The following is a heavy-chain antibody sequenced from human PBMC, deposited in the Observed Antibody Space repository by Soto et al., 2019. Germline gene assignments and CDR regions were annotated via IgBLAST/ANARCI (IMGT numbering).Heavy chain of an antibody. V-gene: IGHV4-59*01. D-gene: IGHD2-15*01. Sequence: QVQLQESGPGLVKTSVTLSLTCTVSGGSISGYYWSWIRQPPGEGLEWIGYIYYTGSTDYNPSLKSRVTISLDTPKSQFSLKLSSVTAADTAVYYCARVHRYCSGGSCYLIDYWGQGTLVTVSS. J-gene: IGHJ4*02. CDR1: GGSISGYY. CDR2: IYYTGST. CDR3: ARVHRYCSGGSCYLIDY.